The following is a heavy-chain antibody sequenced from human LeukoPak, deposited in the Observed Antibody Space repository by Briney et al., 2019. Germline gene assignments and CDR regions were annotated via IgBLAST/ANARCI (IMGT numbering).Heavy chain of an antibody. V-gene: IGHV1-69*01. D-gene: IGHD1-14*01. CDR1: GGTFSSYA. CDR3: ARGPDVDYYMDV. CDR2: IIPIFGTA. J-gene: IGHJ6*03. Sequence: SVKVSCKASGGTFSSYAISGVGQAPGQGVEWMGGIIPIFGTANYAQKFQGRVTITADESTSTAYMELSSLRSEDTAVYYCARGPDVDYYMDVWGKGTTVTVSS.